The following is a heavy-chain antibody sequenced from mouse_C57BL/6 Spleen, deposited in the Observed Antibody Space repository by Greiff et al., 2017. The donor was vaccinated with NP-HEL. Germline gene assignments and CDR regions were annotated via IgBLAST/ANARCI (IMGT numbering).Heavy chain of an antibody. Sequence: EVKLVESGGGLVKPGGSLKLSCAASGFTFSSYAMSWVRQTPEKRLEWVATISDGGSYTYYPDNVKGRFTISRDNAKNNLYLQMSHLKSEDTAMYYCARDSDYCDYWGQGTTLTVSS. V-gene: IGHV5-4*01. CDR2: ISDGGSYT. J-gene: IGHJ2*01. CDR1: GFTFSSYA. D-gene: IGHD6-1*01. CDR3: ARDSDYCDY.